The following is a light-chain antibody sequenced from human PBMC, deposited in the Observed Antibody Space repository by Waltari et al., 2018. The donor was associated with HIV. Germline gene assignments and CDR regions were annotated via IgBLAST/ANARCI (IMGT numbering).Light chain of an antibody. Sequence: DIPMTQSPYSLSASVGDRVTITCRASQGIRNYLAWYQQTPGKTPKLLIYEASTLQVGVPSRFSGSGSGADFTLTISSLQPEDVGTYYCQKYDNSLLTFGPGTKVD. CDR3: QKYDNSLLT. V-gene: IGKV1-27*01. CDR1: QGIRNY. J-gene: IGKJ3*01. CDR2: EAS.